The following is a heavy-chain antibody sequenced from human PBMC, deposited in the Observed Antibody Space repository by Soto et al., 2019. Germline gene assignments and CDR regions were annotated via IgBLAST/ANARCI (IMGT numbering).Heavy chain of an antibody. V-gene: IGHV4-59*01. D-gene: IGHD2-15*01. CDR1: GGSISRYY. Sequence: PSETLALTCTVSGGSISRYYWSWIRQPPGKGLEWIGYIYYSGSTNYNPSLKSRVTISVDTSKNQFSLKLSSVTAADTAVYYCARVGHSNMDAWGKRTTLTVSS. CDR2: IYYSGST. J-gene: IGHJ6*03. CDR3: ARVGHSNMDA.